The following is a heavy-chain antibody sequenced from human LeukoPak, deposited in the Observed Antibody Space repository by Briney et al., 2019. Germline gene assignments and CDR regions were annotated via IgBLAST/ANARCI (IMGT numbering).Heavy chain of an antibody. CDR3: AKNALRYFDWPIDY. Sequence: GGSLRLSCAASGFTFDDYAMHWVRQAPGKGLEWVSGISWNSGSIGYADSVKGRFTISRDNAKNSLYLQMNSLRAEDTALYYRAKNALRYFDWPIDYWGQGTLVTVSS. CDR1: GFTFDDYA. D-gene: IGHD3-9*01. J-gene: IGHJ4*02. V-gene: IGHV3-9*01. CDR2: ISWNSGSI.